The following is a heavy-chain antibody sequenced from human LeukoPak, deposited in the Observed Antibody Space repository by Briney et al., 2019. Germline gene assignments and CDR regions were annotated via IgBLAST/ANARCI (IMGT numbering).Heavy chain of an antibody. J-gene: IGHJ6*03. V-gene: IGHV1-46*01. CDR2: INPSGGST. CDR3: ARDLAAAGYYYYTDV. Sequence: GASVKVSCKASGYTFTSYYMHWVRQAPGQGLEWMGIINPSGGSTSYAQKFQGRVTMTRDTSTSTVYMELSSLRSEDTAVYYCARDLAAAGYYYYTDVWGKGTTVTVSS. CDR1: GYTFTSYY. D-gene: IGHD6-13*01.